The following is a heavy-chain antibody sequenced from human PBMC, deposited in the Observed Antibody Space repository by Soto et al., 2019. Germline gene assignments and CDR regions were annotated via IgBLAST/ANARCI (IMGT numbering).Heavy chain of an antibody. Sequence: QVQLVQSGAEVKKPGASVKVSCKASGYTFTSYGISWVRQAPGQGLEWMGWISAYNGNTNYAQKLQGRVTMTTDTATRTAYMELRSLRADDTAVYYCARDHLEYSSGWQYNWFDPWGQGTLVTVSS. CDR1: GYTFTSYG. V-gene: IGHV1-18*04. J-gene: IGHJ5*02. CDR3: ARDHLEYSSGWQYNWFDP. CDR2: ISAYNGNT. D-gene: IGHD6-19*01.